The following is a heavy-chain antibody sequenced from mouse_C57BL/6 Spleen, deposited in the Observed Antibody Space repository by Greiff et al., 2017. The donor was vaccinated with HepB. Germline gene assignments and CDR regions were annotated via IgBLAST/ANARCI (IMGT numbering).Heavy chain of an antibody. CDR2: IDPSDSYT. Sequence: VQLQQSGAELVKPGASVKLSCKASGYTFTSYWMQWVKQRPGQGLEWIGEIDPSDSYTNYNQKFKGKATLTVDTSSSTAYMQLSSLTSEDSAVYYCARGNSNYYFDYWGQGTTLTVSS. D-gene: IGHD2-5*01. J-gene: IGHJ2*01. V-gene: IGHV1-50*01. CDR1: GYTFTSYW. CDR3: ARGNSNYYFDY.